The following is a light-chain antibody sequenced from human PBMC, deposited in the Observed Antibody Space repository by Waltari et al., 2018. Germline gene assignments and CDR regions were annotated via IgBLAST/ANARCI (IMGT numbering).Light chain of an antibody. CDR2: DAS. CDR3: QQRSNWPPRP. Sequence: EIALTQSPATVSLSPGERATLSCRASQSVSSYLAWYQQKPGQAPRLLIYDASKRPTGIPARFSGSRSETDFTLTISSLEPEDFAVYYCQQRSNWPPRPFGGGTNVDIK. CDR1: QSVSSY. V-gene: IGKV3-11*01. J-gene: IGKJ4*01.